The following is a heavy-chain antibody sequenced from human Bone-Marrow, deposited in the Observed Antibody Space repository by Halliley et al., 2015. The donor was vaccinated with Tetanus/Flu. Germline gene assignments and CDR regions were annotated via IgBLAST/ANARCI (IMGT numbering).Heavy chain of an antibody. CDR2: LHSTGST. V-gene: IGHV4-59*01. D-gene: IGHD3-10*01. J-gene: IGHJ5*02. Sequence: WIGFLHSTGSTNSNPPLKSRVTISLDPSKNQFSLNLYSVTAADTAVYYCARTARGDQGDGGSWGQGTLVTVSS. CDR3: ARTARGDQGDGGS.